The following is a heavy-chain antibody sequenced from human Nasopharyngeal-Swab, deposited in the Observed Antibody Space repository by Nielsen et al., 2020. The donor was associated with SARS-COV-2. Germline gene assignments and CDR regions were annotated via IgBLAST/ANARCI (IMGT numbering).Heavy chain of an antibody. J-gene: IGHJ3*02. CDR1: GYTLTELS. Sequence: ASVKVSCKVSGYTLTELSMHWVRQAPGKGLEWMGGFDPEDGETIYAQKFQGRVTMTEDTSTDTAYMELSSLRSEDTAVYYCARGSPAVDYGDYSSWAFDIWGQGTMVTVSS. CDR2: FDPEDGET. V-gene: IGHV1-24*01. D-gene: IGHD4-17*01. CDR3: ARGSPAVDYGDYSSWAFDI.